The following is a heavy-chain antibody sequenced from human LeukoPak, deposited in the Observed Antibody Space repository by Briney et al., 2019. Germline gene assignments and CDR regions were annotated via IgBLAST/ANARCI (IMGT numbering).Heavy chain of an antibody. CDR1: GFTFSSYE. J-gene: IGHJ4*02. CDR2: ISSSGSPI. CDR3: ARVPHYNFWSGYSFDY. V-gene: IGHV3-48*03. Sequence: GGSLRLSCAASGFTFSSYEMSWVRQAPGKGLEWISYISSSGSPIYYADSVKGRFTISRDNAKNSLYLQMNGLRAEDTAFYYCARVPHYNFWSGYSFDYWGQGTLVTVSS. D-gene: IGHD3-3*01.